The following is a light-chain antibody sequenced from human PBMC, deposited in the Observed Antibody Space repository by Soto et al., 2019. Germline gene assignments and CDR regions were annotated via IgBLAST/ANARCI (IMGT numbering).Light chain of an antibody. CDR1: QSVRSN. CDR3: QQYNDWPRT. Sequence: EIVLTQSPVTLSVSPGERATLSCRASQSVRSNLAWYQHRPGQAPRLVIYGASTRATGIPARFSGSGSGTEFTLTISSLQSEDFAVYYCQQYNDWPRTFGQGTKVDIK. CDR2: GAS. V-gene: IGKV3-15*01. J-gene: IGKJ1*01.